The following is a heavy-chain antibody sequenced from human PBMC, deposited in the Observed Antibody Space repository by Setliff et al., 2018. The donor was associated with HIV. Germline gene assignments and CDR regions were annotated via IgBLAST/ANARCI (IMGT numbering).Heavy chain of an antibody. V-gene: IGHV1-18*01. CDR1: GYTFTSYG. J-gene: IGHJ6*02. CDR2: ISTYNANT. D-gene: IGHD7-27*01. CDR3: ARDETWGSLYYGLDV. Sequence: ASVKVSCKASGYTFTSYGISWVRQAPGQGLEWMGWISTYNANTNYAQNFQGRVTMTTDISTSTAYMELSSLRSEDTAVYYCARDETWGSLYYGLDVWGQGTMVTVSS.